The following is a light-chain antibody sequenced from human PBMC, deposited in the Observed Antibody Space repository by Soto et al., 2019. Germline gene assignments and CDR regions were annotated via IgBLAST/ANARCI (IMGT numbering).Light chain of an antibody. CDR2: GAS. V-gene: IGKV3-20*01. J-gene: IGKJ3*01. CDR1: QSGSSNN. CDR3: QQYGRSPFT. Sequence: EIVLTQSPGTLSLSPGESATLCCRASQSGSSNNLAWYQQRHGQAPRVVIYGASTRATGIPERFSGSGSGTDFTLTISRLEPADLAEYYCQQYGRSPFTFGPGTKVDIK.